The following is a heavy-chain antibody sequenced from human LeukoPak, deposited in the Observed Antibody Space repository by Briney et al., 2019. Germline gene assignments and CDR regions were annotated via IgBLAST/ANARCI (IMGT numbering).Heavy chain of an antibody. CDR2: IIPLFRTA. CDR3: ARGRGNSEFED. J-gene: IGHJ4*02. V-gene: IGHV1-69*05. D-gene: IGHD4-23*01. Sequence: ASVKVSCKASGGTFSSCTISWVRQAPGQGLEWMGGIIPLFRTANYAPDFQGRVTITTDDSTSTAYMELSSLRSEDTAVYYCARGRGNSEFEDWGQGTLVTVSS. CDR1: GGTFSSCT.